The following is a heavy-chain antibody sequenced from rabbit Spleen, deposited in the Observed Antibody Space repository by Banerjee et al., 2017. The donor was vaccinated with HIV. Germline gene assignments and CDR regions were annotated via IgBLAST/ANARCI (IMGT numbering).Heavy chain of an antibody. D-gene: IGHD1-1*01. V-gene: IGHV1S45*01. J-gene: IGHJ6*01. CDR1: GFSFNNNYW. CDR3: ARDTSSSFSSYGMDL. CDR2: IYAGNTGTT. Sequence: QEQLEESGGDLVKPEGSLTLTCTASGFSFNNNYWICWVRQAPGKGLELITCIYAGNTGTTHYASWAKGRFTISKTSSTTVTLQVTRLTVADTATYFCARDTSSSFSSYGMDLWGPGTLVTVS.